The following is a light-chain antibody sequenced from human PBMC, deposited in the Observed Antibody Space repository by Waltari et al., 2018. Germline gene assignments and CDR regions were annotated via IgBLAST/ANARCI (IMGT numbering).Light chain of an antibody. J-gene: IGKJ1*01. Sequence: SCRASQGVSRALAWYQQKPGQAPGLLIYGASTRATGIPDRFSGSGSGTDFSLTISRLEPDDFAVYYCQHYLRLPVTFGQGTTVEI. CDR2: GAS. V-gene: IGKV3-20*01. CDR3: QHYLRLPVT. CDR1: QGVSRA.